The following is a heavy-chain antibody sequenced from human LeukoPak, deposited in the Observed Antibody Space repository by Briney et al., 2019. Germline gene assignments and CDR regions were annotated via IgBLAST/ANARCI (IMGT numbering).Heavy chain of an antibody. V-gene: IGHV1-69*01. CDR1: GGTFSSYA. J-gene: IGHJ5*02. Sequence: ASVKVSCKASGGTFSSYAINWVRQAPGQGLEWMGGIIPIFGTPNYAQKFQGRVTITAVESMSTAYTELSSLRSEDTAVYYCARGHGAHYGDYVSGWFDPWGQGTLVTVSS. CDR3: ARGHGAHYGDYVSGWFDP. D-gene: IGHD4-17*01. CDR2: IIPIFGTP.